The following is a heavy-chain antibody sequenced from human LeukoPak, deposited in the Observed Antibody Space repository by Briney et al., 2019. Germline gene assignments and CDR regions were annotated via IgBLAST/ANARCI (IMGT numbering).Heavy chain of an antibody. J-gene: IGHJ4*02. CDR2: VRSKTDGGTT. D-gene: IGHD3-22*01. V-gene: IGHV3-15*01. CDR3: TTAPYYYDSSGSNY. Sequence: PGGSLRLSCAASGFTFTNAWMTWVRQVPGKGLEWDGRVRSKTDGGTTDYAAPVKGRFTISRDDSKNTLYLQMNSLKIEDTAIYYCTTAPYYYDSSGSNYWGQGTLVTVSS. CDR1: GFTFTNAW.